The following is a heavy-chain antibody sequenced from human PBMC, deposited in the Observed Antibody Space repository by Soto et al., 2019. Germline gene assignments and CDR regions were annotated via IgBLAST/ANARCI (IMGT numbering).Heavy chain of an antibody. J-gene: IGHJ4*02. CDR3: SKGSGSYRAFDY. V-gene: IGHV3-7*01. CDR1: GFTFSSYW. CDR2: IKQDGSEK. Sequence: EVQLVESGGGLVQPGGSLRLSCAASGFTFSSYWMSWVRQAPGKGLEWVANIKQDGSEKYYVDSVKGRFTISRDNAKNSLYLQMNSLRVEDTAVDYCSKGSGSYRAFDYWGQGTLVTVSS. D-gene: IGHD3-10*01.